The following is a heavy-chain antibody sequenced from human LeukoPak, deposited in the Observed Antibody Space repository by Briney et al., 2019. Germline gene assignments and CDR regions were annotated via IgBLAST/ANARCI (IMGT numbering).Heavy chain of an antibody. CDR2: ISSSSTYI. V-gene: IGHV3-21*01. D-gene: IGHD1-26*01. J-gene: IGHJ4*02. CDR3: ARVLSGCETTRCELDY. Sequence: NPGGSLRLSCAASGFASSTYSMNWVRQAPGKGLQWVSSISSSSTYIYYADSVKGRVTISRDNAKNSLYLQMNSLRAEDTAVYYCARVLSGCETTRCELDYWGQGTLVTVSS. CDR1: GFASSTYS.